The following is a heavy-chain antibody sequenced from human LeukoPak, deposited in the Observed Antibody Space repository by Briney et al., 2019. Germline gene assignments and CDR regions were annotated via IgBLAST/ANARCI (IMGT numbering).Heavy chain of an antibody. Sequence: SETLSLTCTVSGYSISSGYYWGWIRQPPGKGLEWIGSIYHSGSTYHNPSLKSRVTISVDTSKNQFSLKLSSVTAADTVVYYCARSLRYPSDAFDIWGQGTMVTVSS. D-gene: IGHD3-9*01. J-gene: IGHJ3*02. CDR1: GYSISSGYY. CDR3: ARSLRYPSDAFDI. CDR2: IYHSGST. V-gene: IGHV4-38-2*02.